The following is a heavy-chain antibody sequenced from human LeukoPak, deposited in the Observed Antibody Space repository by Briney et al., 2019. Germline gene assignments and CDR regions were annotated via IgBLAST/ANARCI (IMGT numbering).Heavy chain of an antibody. J-gene: IGHJ6*03. CDR2: INPNSGGT. D-gene: IGHD3-3*01. CDR3: ARVKTIFGVVIIPEYYMDV. Sequence: GASVKVSCKASGGTFSSYAISWVRQAPGQGLEWMGWINPNSGGTNYAQKFQGRVTMTRDTSISTAYMELSRLRSDDTAVYYCARVKTIFGVVIIPEYYMDVWGKGTTVTVSS. V-gene: IGHV1-2*02. CDR1: GGTFSSYA.